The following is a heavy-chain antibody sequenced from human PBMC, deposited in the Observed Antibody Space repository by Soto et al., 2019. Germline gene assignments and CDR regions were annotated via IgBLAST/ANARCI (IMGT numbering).Heavy chain of an antibody. J-gene: IGHJ4*02. Sequence: PGESLKISCKASGYTFTSYAMHWVRQAPGQRLEWMGWINAGNGNTKYSQKFQGRVTITRDTSASTAYMELSSLRSEDTAVYYCARGFVDSSGYFYYWGQGTLVTVSS. CDR3: ARGFVDSSGYFYY. D-gene: IGHD3-22*01. CDR2: INAGNGNT. V-gene: IGHV1-3*01. CDR1: GYTFTSYA.